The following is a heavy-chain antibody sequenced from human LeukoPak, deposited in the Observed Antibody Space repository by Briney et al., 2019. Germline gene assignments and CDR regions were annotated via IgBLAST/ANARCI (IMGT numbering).Heavy chain of an antibody. CDR2: ISSSSSTI. V-gene: IGHV3-48*01. CDR1: GFTFSSYS. CDR3: SCVDVDGSGSYYLDAFDI. D-gene: IGHD3-10*01. Sequence: GGSLLLPCAASGFTFSSYSMNWVRQAPGTAREWVSYISSSSSTIYYADSVKGRFTISRYNAKNSQHLQMNSLRVDDTAADDCSCVDVDGSGSYYLDAFDIWGQGTMVTVSS. J-gene: IGHJ3*02.